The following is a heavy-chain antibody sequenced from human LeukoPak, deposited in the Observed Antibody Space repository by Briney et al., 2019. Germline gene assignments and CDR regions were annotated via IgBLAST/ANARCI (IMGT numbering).Heavy chain of an antibody. CDR1: GYTFTVNY. CDR2: MNPNSGVT. CDR3: TRGAGTSWFGY. Sequence: ASVKVSCKPSGYTFTVNYLHWVRQAPGQGLEWVGWMNPNSGVTVYAQNFRGRVTMTRDTSISTAYMELSSLTSDDTAVYYCTRGAGTSWFGYWGQGSLVTVSS. V-gene: IGHV1-2*02. J-gene: IGHJ4*02. D-gene: IGHD2-2*01.